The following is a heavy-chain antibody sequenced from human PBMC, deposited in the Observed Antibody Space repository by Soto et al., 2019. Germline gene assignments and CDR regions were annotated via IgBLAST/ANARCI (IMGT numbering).Heavy chain of an antibody. Sequence: EVELVESGGGLVLPGGSLRLSCEASGFNFNNYAMHWVRQAPGTGLEWVSGISWTGETIVYADFVKGRFTISRDKSKSSLYLEMNSLRPEDTALYYCAKDEIGVAGNSALDMWGQGTMVTVSS. CDR3: AKDEIGVAGNSALDM. D-gene: IGHD3-22*01. CDR1: GFNFNNYA. CDR2: ISWTGETI. J-gene: IGHJ3*02. V-gene: IGHV3-9*01.